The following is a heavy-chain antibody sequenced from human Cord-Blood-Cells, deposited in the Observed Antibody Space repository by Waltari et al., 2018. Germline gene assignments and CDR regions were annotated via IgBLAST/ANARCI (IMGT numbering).Heavy chain of an antibody. Sequence: QLQLQESGPGLVKPSETLSLTCTVSGGSISSSSYYWGWIRQPPGKGLEWIGSIYYSGSTYYNPSLKSRVTISVDTSKNQFSLKLSSVTAADTAVYYCARLGTGTTFDYWGHGTLVTVSS. CDR2: IYYSGST. V-gene: IGHV4-39*01. CDR3: ARLGTGTTFDY. CDR1: GGSISSSSYY. D-gene: IGHD1-1*01. J-gene: IGHJ4*01.